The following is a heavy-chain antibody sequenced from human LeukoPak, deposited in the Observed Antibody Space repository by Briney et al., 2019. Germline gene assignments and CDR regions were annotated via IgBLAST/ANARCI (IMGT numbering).Heavy chain of an antibody. J-gene: IGHJ4*02. CDR2: IIPSGHTT. Sequence: GGSLRLSCAASGFTFSSHGMNWVRQAQGKGLEWVSGIIPSGHTTYYADSVRGRFTISRDNSRNTLYLQMNSLRAEDTAVYYCAKDDRWLQFCCWGQGTLVTVSA. V-gene: IGHV3-23*01. CDR3: AKDDRWLQFCC. CDR1: GFTFSSHG. D-gene: IGHD5-24*01.